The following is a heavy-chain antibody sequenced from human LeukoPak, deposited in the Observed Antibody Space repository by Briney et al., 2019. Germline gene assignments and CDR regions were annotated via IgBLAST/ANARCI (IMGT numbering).Heavy chain of an antibody. J-gene: IGHJ3*02. CDR2: ISGSGGST. V-gene: IGHV3-23*01. Sequence: HAGGSLRLSCAASGFTFSSYSMNWVRQAPGKGLEWVSAISGSGGSTYYADSVKGRFTISRDNSKNTLYLQMNSLRAEDTAVYYCAKVLGPPGYSSSWTSAFDIWGQGTMVTVSS. CDR3: AKVLGPPGYSSSWTSAFDI. D-gene: IGHD6-13*01. CDR1: GFTFSSYS.